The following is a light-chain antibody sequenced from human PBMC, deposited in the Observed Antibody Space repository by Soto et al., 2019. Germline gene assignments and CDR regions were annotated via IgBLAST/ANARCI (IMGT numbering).Light chain of an antibody. J-gene: IGKJ4*01. CDR3: QQLNTYPA. Sequence: DLPLTQSPSFLSASVGDRVTITCRASQGIGSYLGWYQQTPGKAPKLLIYGASTLHSGVPSSFSGSGSGTEFTLTVSSLQPEDVATYYCQQLNTYPAFGGGTKVEI. V-gene: IGKV1-9*01. CDR2: GAS. CDR1: QGIGSY.